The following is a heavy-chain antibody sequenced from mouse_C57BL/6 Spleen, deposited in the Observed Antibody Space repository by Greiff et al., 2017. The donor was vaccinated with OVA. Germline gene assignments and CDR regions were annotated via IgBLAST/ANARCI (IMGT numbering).Heavy chain of an antibody. CDR3: HGSLFAY. CDR1: GFNIKDDY. J-gene: IGHJ3*01. D-gene: IGHD2-2*01. Sequence: EVQLQESGAELVRPGASVKLSCTASGFNIKDDYMHWVKQRPEQGLEWIGWIDPENGDTEYASKFQGKATITADTSSNTAYLQLSSLTSEDTAVYYCHGSLFAYWGQGTLVTVSA. CDR2: IDPENGDT. V-gene: IGHV14-4*01.